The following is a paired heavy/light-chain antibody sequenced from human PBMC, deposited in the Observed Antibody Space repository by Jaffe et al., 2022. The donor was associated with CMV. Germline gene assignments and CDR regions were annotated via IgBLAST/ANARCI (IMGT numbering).Light chain of an antibody. CDR3: QQSYSTPLWT. J-gene: IGKJ1*01. Sequence: DIQMTQSPSSLSASVGDRVTITCRASQSISSYLNWYQQKPGKAPKLLIYAASSLQSGVPSRFSGSGSGTDFTLTISSLQPEDFATYYCQQSYSTPLWTFGQGTKVEIK. CDR2: AAS. CDR1: QSISSY. V-gene: IGKV1-39*01.
Heavy chain of an antibody. J-gene: IGHJ6*02. Sequence: QVQLVQSGAEVKKPGSSVKVSCKASGGTFSSYAISWVRQAPGQGLEWMGGIIPIFGTANYAQKFQGRVTITADESTSTAYMELSSLRSEDTAVYYCARVPRITGDYYYGMDVWGQGTTVTVSS. V-gene: IGHV1-69*01. CDR1: GGTFSSYA. CDR3: ARVPRITGDYYYGMDV. CDR2: IIPIFGTA.